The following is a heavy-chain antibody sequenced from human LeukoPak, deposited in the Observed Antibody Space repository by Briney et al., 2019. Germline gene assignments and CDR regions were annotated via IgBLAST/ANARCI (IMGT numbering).Heavy chain of an antibody. CDR2: IRYDGNNQ. D-gene: IGHD3-22*01. Sequence: GGSLRLSCAPSGFTFSGYGMHWVRQAPGKGLDWVAFIRYDGNNQYYADSVKGRVTISRDNSKNTLHLQMNSLRAEDTAVYYCAKRMGNYYDSSGYSLDAFDMWGQGTMVSVSS. CDR3: AKRMGNYYDSSGYSLDAFDM. V-gene: IGHV3-30*02. CDR1: GFTFSGYG. J-gene: IGHJ3*02.